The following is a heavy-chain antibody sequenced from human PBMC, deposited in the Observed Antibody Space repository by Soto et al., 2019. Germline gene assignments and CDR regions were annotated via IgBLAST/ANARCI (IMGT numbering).Heavy chain of an antibody. D-gene: IGHD2-2*01. Sequence: ASVKVSCKASGYTFTGYYMHWVRQAPGQGLEWMGWINPNSGGTNYAQKFQGRVTMTRDTSISTAYMELSRLRSDDTAVYYCARVPLGYCSSTSCNNWFDPWGQGTLVTSPQ. CDR2: INPNSGGT. J-gene: IGHJ5*02. CDR1: GYTFTGYY. CDR3: ARVPLGYCSSTSCNNWFDP. V-gene: IGHV1-2*02.